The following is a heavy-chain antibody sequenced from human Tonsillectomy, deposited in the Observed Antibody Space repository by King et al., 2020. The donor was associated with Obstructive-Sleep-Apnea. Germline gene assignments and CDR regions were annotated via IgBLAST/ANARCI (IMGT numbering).Heavy chain of an antibody. V-gene: IGHV3-33*01. CDR1: GFTFSSYG. J-gene: IGHJ4*02. Sequence: VQLVESGGGVVQPGRSLRLSCAASGFTFSSYGMHWVRQAPGKGLEWVAVIWYDGSNKYYADSVKGRFTISRDNSKNTLYLQMNSLRAEDTAVYYCAGRKRVDYYDSSGYDYVDYWGQGTLVTVSS. CDR2: IWYDGSNK. CDR3: AGRKRVDYYDSSGYDYVDY. D-gene: IGHD3-22*01.